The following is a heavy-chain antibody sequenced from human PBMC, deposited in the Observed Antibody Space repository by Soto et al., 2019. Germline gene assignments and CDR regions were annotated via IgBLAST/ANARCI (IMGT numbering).Heavy chain of an antibody. CDR1: GFTFGDYA. Sequence: LSCTGSGFTFGDYAMSWVRRAPGKGLEWVGFIRSKAYGGTTEWAASVRGRFTFSRDDSKRIAYLQMNSLKTEDTGVYWCTRGTSPYGMDVWGQGTTVT. CDR3: TRGTSPYGMDV. CDR2: IRSKAYGGTT. J-gene: IGHJ6*02. D-gene: IGHD2-8*01. V-gene: IGHV3-49*04.